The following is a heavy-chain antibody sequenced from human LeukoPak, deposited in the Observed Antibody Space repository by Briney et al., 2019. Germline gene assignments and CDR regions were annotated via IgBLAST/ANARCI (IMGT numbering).Heavy chain of an antibody. CDR3: AELGITMIGGV. J-gene: IGHJ6*04. Sequence: GGSLRLSCGASGFTFSSYSMNWVRQAPGNGLEWISYISSSGSTIYYADSVKGRFTISRDNAKNSLYLQMNSLRAEDTAVYYCAELGITMIGGVWGKGTTVTISS. CDR2: ISSSGSTI. V-gene: IGHV3-48*04. D-gene: IGHD3-10*02. CDR1: GFTFSSYS.